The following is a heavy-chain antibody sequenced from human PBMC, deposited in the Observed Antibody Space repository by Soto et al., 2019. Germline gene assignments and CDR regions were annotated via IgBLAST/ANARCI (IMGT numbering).Heavy chain of an antibody. J-gene: IGHJ6*02. V-gene: IGHV3-53*02. Sequence: EEQLVETGGKLVQPGGSLRLSCMVSGFTVSSNYMSWVRQAPGGGLEWVSSIYGGGDTFYADSVKGRFTISKDSSQNKSYLQIRSLTAADSAVYYCARDRWGWEKGGYPHSNGMIVWGQGTTVTVS. CDR1: GFTVSSNY. D-gene: IGHD5-12*01. CDR2: IYGGGDT. CDR3: ARDRWGWEKGGYPHSNGMIV.